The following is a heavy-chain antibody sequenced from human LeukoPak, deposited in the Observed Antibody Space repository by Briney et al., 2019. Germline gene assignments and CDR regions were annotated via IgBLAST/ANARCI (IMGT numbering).Heavy chain of an antibody. CDR2: IYSGGST. CDR3: ARSYSSGCFDY. CDR1: GLTVSSNY. D-gene: IGHD6-19*01. Sequence: GGSLRLSCAASGLTVSSNYMSWVRQAPGKGLEWVSVIYSGGSTYYADSVKGRFTISRDNSKNTLYLQMNSLRAEDTGVYYCARSYSSGCFDYWGQGTLVTVSS. J-gene: IGHJ4*02. V-gene: IGHV3-66*02.